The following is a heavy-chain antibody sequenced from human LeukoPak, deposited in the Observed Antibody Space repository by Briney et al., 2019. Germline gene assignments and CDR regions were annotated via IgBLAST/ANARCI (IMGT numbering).Heavy chain of an antibody. CDR3: LPYGSGSYPAGN. D-gene: IGHD3-10*01. J-gene: IGHJ4*02. Sequence: ASVKVSCKASGYTFTDYYMHWVRQAPGQGLEWMGWINPNSGGTNYAQKFQGRVTMTRDTSISTAYMELSRLRSDDTAVYYCLPYGSGSYPAGNWGQGTLVTVSS. V-gene: IGHV1-2*02. CDR2: INPNSGGT. CDR1: GYTFTDYY.